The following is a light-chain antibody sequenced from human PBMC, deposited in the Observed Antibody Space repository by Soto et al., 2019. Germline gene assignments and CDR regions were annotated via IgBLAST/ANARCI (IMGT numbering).Light chain of an antibody. CDR1: QDIGIY. Sequence: IQMTQSPSSLSASVGDRVTITCRASQDIGIYLAWYQQRPGTVPKLLIYSASTLQSGFPSRFSGSGSGTDFTLTISILQPEDVATYYCQRYNSVPVTFGQGTRLEIK. J-gene: IGKJ5*01. CDR3: QRYNSVPVT. V-gene: IGKV1-27*01. CDR2: SAS.